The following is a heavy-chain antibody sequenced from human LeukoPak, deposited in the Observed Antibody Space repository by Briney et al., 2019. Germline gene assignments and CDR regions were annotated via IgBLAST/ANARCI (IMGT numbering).Heavy chain of an antibody. D-gene: IGHD2-15*01. J-gene: IGHJ4*02. CDR2: ISGSGGST. CDR3: AREGSRGVVVAATVDY. V-gene: IGHV3-23*01. CDR1: GFTFSSYA. Sequence: GGSLRLSCAASGFTFSSYAMSWVRQAPGKGLEWVSAISGSGGSTYYADSVKGRFTISRDNSKNTLYLQMNSLRAEDTAVYYCAREGSRGVVVAATVDYWGQGTLVTVSS.